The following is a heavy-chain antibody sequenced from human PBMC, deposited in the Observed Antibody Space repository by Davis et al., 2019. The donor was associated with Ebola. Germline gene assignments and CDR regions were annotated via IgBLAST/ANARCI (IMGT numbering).Heavy chain of an antibody. V-gene: IGHV3-30*02. CDR1: GFTFSTYG. D-gene: IGHD4/OR15-4a*01. CDR2: IRNDGSKK. J-gene: IGHJ2*01. CDR3: AKDKTMATHYWYFDL. Sequence: GGSLSLSCAASGFTFSTYGMHWVRQAPGKGLEWVAFIRNDGSKKYYVDSVKGRFTISRDNSKNTFYLQMNSLRAKDTALDYCAKDKTMATHYWYFDLWGRGTLVTVSS.